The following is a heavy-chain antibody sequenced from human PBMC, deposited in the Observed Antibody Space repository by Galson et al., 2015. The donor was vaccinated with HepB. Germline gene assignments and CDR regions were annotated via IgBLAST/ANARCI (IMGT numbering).Heavy chain of an antibody. V-gene: IGHV5-51*03. CDR2: IYPGDSDT. D-gene: IGHD3-22*01. CDR3: ARLNLYYYDSSGYNAVFDY. J-gene: IGHJ4*02. Sequence: QSGAEVKKPGESLKISCKGSGYSFTSYWIGWVRQMPGKGLEWMGIIYPGDSDTRYSPSFQGQVTISADKSISTAYLQWSSLKASDTAMYYSARLNLYYYDSSGYNAVFDYWGQGTLVTVSS. CDR1: GYSFTSYW.